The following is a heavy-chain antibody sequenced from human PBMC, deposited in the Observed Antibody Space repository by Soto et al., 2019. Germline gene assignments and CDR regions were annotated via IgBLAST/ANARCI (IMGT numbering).Heavy chain of an antibody. CDR3: LTPSDFWTGHQAARHSGMDV. CDR1: GFSFSDAW. J-gene: IGHJ6*02. D-gene: IGHD3-3*01. CDR2: IKSRGDGGTL. Sequence: EVQVVESGGGLAQPGGSLRLSCAASGFSFSDAWMGWVRQTPGKGLEWVGQIKSRGDGGTLDYSGPVKGRFTIATDHSINTVYLQMKTLKPEDTAMYYCLTPSDFWTGHQAARHSGMDVWGQGTPVIVSS. V-gene: IGHV3-15*01.